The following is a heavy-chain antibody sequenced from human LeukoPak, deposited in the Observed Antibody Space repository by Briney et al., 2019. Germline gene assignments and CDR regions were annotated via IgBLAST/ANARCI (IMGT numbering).Heavy chain of an antibody. CDR3: ARRQAGYYGYYGMDV. CDR1: GGSISSYY. CDR2: IYYSGST. D-gene: IGHD3-22*01. V-gene: IGHV4-59*08. J-gene: IGHJ6*02. Sequence: PSETLSLTCTVSGGSISSYYWSWIRQPPGKGLEWIGYIYYSGSTNYNPSLKSRVTISVDTSKNQFSLKLSSVTAADTAVYYCARRQAGYYGYYGMDVWGQGTTVTVSS.